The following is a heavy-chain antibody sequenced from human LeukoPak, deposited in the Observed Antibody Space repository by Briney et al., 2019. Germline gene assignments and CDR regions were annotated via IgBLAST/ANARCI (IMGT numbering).Heavy chain of an antibody. CDR1: GFTFGDHA. J-gene: IGHJ4*02. V-gene: IGHV3-53*01. CDR3: AKDLFGPLDY. Sequence: GGSLRLSCTASGFTFGDHAMSWVRQAPGKGLEWVSVIYSGGSTYYADSVKGRFTISRDNSKNTLYLQMNSLRAEDTAVYYCAKDLFGPLDYWGQGTLVTVSS. CDR2: IYSGGST. D-gene: IGHD3-16*01.